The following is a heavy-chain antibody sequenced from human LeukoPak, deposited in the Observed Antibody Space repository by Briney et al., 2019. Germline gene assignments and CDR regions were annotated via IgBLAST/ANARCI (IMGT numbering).Heavy chain of an antibody. CDR3: ARGGQRFYCSGGSCYPGNYYYYGMDV. D-gene: IGHD2-15*01. V-gene: IGHV1-8*01. Sequence: ASVKVSCKASGYTFTRYDINWVRQDTGRRREWMGLMYPNSGNRGYAQKFQGRVTMTRNTSISTAYTELSSLRSEDTAVYYCARGGQRFYCSGGSCYPGNYYYYGMDVWGQGTRVTVSS. CDR1: GYTFTRYD. CDR2: MYPNSGNR. J-gene: IGHJ6*02.